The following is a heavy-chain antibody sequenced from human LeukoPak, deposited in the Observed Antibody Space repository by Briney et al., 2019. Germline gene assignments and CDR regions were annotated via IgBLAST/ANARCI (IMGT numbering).Heavy chain of an antibody. Sequence: GGSLRLSCAASGLTFNNYALTRIRQAPGKGLEWVSSISGRGGNTYYADSVKGRFTISRDDSKNTLFLQMNSLRAEDTAVYYCARDRAVGNYFDYWGQGTLVTVSS. CDR1: GLTFNNYA. D-gene: IGHD6-13*01. CDR2: ISGRGGNT. CDR3: ARDRAVGNYFDY. V-gene: IGHV3-23*01. J-gene: IGHJ4*02.